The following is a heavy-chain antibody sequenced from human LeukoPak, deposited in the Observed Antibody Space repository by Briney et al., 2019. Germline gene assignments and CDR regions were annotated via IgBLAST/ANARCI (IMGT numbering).Heavy chain of an antibody. D-gene: IGHD3-9*01. Sequence: PGGSLRLSCAASGFTLSSYDMSWVRQAPGKGLEWVAYISGTGSIIQYADSVRGRFTISRDTAENSLSLQMDSLRAEDTANYYCVRWRYFHTSTVFPLDHWGQGTLVTVSS. CDR3: VRWRYFHTSTVFPLDH. J-gene: IGHJ4*02. CDR1: GFTLSSYD. V-gene: IGHV3-48*03. CDR2: ISGTGSII.